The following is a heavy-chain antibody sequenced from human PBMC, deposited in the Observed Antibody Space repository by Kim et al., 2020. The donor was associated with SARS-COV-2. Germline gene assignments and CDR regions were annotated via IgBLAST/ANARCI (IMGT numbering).Heavy chain of an antibody. D-gene: IGHD2-2*01. CDR2: INPSGGST. CDR3: ARGDIVVVPAASGDYYYGMDV. CDR1: GYTFTSYY. J-gene: IGHJ6*02. V-gene: IGHV1-46*01. Sequence: ASVKVSCKASGYTFTSYYMHWVRQAPGQGLEWMGIINPSGGSTSYAQKFQGRVTMTRDTSTSTVYMELSSLRSEDTAVYYCARGDIVVVPAASGDYYYGMDVWGQGSTVTVS.